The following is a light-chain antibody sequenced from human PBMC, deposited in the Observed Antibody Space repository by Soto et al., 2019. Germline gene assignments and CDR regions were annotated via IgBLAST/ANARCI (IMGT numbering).Light chain of an antibody. CDR3: SSYTTTSTLYV. Sequence: QSVLTQPASVSGSLGQSITISCTGTSSDVGAYDYVSWYQQHPGKAPKLMIYGVSNRPSGVSNRFSGSKSGNTASLTISGLQAEDEADYYCSSYTTTSTLYVFGTGTKSPS. V-gene: IGLV2-14*01. J-gene: IGLJ1*01. CDR2: GVS. CDR1: SSDVGAYDY.